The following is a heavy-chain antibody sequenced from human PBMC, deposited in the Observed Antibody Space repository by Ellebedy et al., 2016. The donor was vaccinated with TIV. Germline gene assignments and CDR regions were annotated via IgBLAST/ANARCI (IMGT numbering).Heavy chain of an antibody. D-gene: IGHD5-18*01. CDR3: ARNTPMAEYFDY. CDR1: GGTFSRHV. Sequence: AASVKVSCKASGGTFSRHVISWVRQAPGRGLEWMGRIIPILGIANYAQKFQGRVTITADKSTSTAYMELSSLRSEDTAVYYCARNTPMAEYFDYWGQGTLVTVSS. V-gene: IGHV1-69*04. J-gene: IGHJ4*02. CDR2: IIPILGIA.